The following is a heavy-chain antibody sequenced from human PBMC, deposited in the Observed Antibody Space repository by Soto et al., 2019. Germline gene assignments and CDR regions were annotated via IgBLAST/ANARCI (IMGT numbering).Heavy chain of an antibody. D-gene: IGHD4-17*01. CDR1: VGSGFTFTDYA. V-gene: IGHV3-23*01. Sequence: GGSLRLSCVASVGSGFTFTDYAMAWVRQAPEKGLEWISGISGSDYRTYYADSVKGRFTISRDNSKNTLFLQMNSLRAEDTAIYYCVGDYGGLEGFDVWGQGTMVTVSS. CDR3: VGDYGGLEGFDV. J-gene: IGHJ3*01. CDR2: ISGSDYRT.